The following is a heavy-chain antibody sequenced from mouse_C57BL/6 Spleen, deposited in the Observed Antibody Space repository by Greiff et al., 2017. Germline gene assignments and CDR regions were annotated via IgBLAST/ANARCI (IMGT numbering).Heavy chain of an antibody. D-gene: IGHD3-2*02. J-gene: IGHJ2*01. CDR1: GYAFSSSW. CDR3: ARGSGYDYFDY. Sequence: VQLQQSGPELVKPGASVKISCKASGYAFSSSWMNWVKQRTGKGLEWIGRIYPGDGDTNYNGKFKGKATLTADKSSSTAYMQLSSLTSEDSAVYFCARGSGYDYFDYWGQGTTLTVSS. V-gene: IGHV1-82*01. CDR2: IYPGDGDT.